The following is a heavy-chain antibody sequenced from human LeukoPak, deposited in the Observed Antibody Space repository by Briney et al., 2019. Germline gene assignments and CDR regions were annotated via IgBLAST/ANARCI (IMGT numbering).Heavy chain of an antibody. J-gene: IGHJ4*02. Sequence: PGGYLRLSCAASGFTFSSYAMSWVRQAPGKGLEWVSSISGGGGNTYYADSVKGRFTISRNNSKNTVYLQLNSLRAEDTAVYYCATSPGRYCGGDCYFDSWGQGSLVTVSS. CDR3: ATSPGRYCGGDCYFDS. D-gene: IGHD2-21*02. V-gene: IGHV3-23*01. CDR1: GFTFSSYA. CDR2: ISGGGGNT.